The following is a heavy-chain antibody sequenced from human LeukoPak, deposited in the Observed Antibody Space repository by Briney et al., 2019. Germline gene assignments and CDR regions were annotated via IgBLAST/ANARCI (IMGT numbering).Heavy chain of an antibody. J-gene: IGHJ3*02. D-gene: IGHD2-2*01. CDR2: IYYSGST. CDR1: GGSISISSYY. Sequence: SETLSLTCTVSGGSISISSYYWGWIRQPPGKGLEWIGSIYYSGSTYYNPSLKSRVTISVDTSKNQFSLKLSSVTAADTAVYYCARGLDIVVVPAVFSPDHDAFDIWGQGTMVTVSS. V-gene: IGHV4-39*01. CDR3: ARGLDIVVVPAVFSPDHDAFDI.